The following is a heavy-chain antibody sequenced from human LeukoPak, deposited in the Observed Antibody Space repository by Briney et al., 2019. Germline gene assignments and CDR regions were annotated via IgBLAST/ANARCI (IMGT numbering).Heavy chain of an antibody. V-gene: IGHV7-4-1*02. CDR2: IRTNTGSP. D-gene: IGHD2-15*01. CDR1: GYTFTTYA. Sequence: ASVKVSCRASGYTFTTYAINWVRQAPGQGLEYMGWIRTNTGSPTHAQGFTGRFVISLDTSVNTAYLQISSLKAEDTAVYYCAKDLDSAAFDIWGQGTMVTVSS. J-gene: IGHJ3*02. CDR3: AKDLDSAAFDI.